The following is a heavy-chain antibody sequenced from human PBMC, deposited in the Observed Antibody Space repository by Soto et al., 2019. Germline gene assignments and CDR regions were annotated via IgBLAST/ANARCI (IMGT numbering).Heavy chain of an antibody. CDR2: IYYSGST. V-gene: IGHV4-31*03. J-gene: IGHJ6*02. CDR1: GGSSSSGGYY. D-gene: IGHD3-10*01. Sequence: TLSLTCTVAGGSSSSGGYYWSWIRQHRGKGLEWIGYIYYSGSTYYNPSLKSRVTISVDTSKNQFSLKLSSLTAADMAVYYCARGSSSGSSPSGMDVWGQETTVTV. CDR3: ARGSSSGSSPSGMDV.